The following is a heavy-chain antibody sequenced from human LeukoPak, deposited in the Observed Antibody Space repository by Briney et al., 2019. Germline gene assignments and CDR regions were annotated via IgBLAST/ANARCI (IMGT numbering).Heavy chain of an antibody. CDR1: GFDFSSYA. J-gene: IGHJ4*02. CDR2: ITGSGGST. CDR3: GKDEQGFGMQTSH. Sequence: GGSLRLSCAASGFDFSSYAVSWVRQAPGKGLEWVSAITGSGGSTYYADSVKGRFTVSRDNPRNTLYLQMNSLRAEDTAVYYCGKDEQGFGMQTSHWGQGALVTVSS. D-gene: IGHD1-14*01. V-gene: IGHV3-23*01.